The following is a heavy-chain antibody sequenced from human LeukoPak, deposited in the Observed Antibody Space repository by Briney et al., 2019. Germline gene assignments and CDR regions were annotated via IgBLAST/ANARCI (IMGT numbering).Heavy chain of an antibody. V-gene: IGHV1-69*13. J-gene: IGHJ4*02. CDR3: ARGLEWFGELSTAFDY. Sequence: SVKVSCKASGGTFSSYAISWVRQAPGQGLEWMGGIIPIFGTANYAQKFQGRVTITADESTSTAYMELSSLRFEDTAVYYCARGLEWFGELSTAFDYWGQGTLVTVSS. CDR2: IIPIFGTA. CDR1: GGTFSSYA. D-gene: IGHD3-10*01.